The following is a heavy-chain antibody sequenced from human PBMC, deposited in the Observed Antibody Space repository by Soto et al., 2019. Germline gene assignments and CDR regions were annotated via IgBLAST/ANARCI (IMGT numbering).Heavy chain of an antibody. D-gene: IGHD2-15*01. V-gene: IGHV3-7*03. CDR3: ARWSQAMDV. CDR1: GFRFSDYY. Sequence: GGSLRLSCATSGFRFSDYYMTWVRLAPGKGLEWVAYIAQDGTEIYNVDSVRGRFTISRDSAKSSVYLHMNGLTAEDTALYYCARWSQAMDVWGQGTSVTVSS. CDR2: IAQDGTEI. J-gene: IGHJ6*02.